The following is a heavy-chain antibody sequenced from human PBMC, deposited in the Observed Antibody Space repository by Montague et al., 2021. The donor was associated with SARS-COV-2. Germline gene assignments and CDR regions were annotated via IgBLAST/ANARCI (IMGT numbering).Heavy chain of an antibody. Sequence: SETLSLTCTVSGGSISSYYRSWIRLPAGKGQEWIGRIHTSGSTDYKPTLNSRVTMSVDTSMNQNSLKLSSVTAADAAVYYCASGKYYDLWSGYYSHDYVSGIDVWGQGATVTVSS. CDR2: IHTSGST. V-gene: IGHV4-4*07. CDR3: ASGKYYDLWSGYYSHDYVSGIDV. J-gene: IGHJ6*02. D-gene: IGHD3-3*01. CDR1: GGSISSYY.